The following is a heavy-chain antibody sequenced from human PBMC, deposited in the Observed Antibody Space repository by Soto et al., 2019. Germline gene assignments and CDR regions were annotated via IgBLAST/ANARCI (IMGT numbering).Heavy chain of an antibody. CDR2: INPSGGST. CDR3: ATVLDDTYCSGGSCYYYYYGMDV. CDR1: GYTFTSYY. Sequence: ASVKVSCKASGYTFTSYYMHWVRQAPGQGLEWMGIINPSGGSTSYAQKFQGRVTMTGDTSTSTVYMELSSLRSEDTAVYDCATVLDDTYCSGGSCYYYYYGMDVWGQ. D-gene: IGHD2-15*01. J-gene: IGHJ6*02. V-gene: IGHV1-46*01.